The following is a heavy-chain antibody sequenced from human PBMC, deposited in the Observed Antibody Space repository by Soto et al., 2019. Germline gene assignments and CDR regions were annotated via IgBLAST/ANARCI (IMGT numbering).Heavy chain of an antibody. Sequence: QVQLVQSGAEVKKPGSSVKVSCKASGGTFSSYAISWVRQAPGQGLEWMGGIIPIFGTANYAQKFQGRVTITADESTSXXYXEXISLRSEDTAVYYCAREGLYYYDSSGYYSNSDAFDIWGQGTMVTVSS. J-gene: IGHJ3*02. CDR3: AREGLYYYDSSGYYSNSDAFDI. CDR1: GGTFSSYA. D-gene: IGHD3-22*01. V-gene: IGHV1-69*12. CDR2: IIPIFGTA.